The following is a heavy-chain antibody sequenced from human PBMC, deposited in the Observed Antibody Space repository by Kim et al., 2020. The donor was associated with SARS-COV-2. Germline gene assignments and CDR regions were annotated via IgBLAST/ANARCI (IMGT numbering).Heavy chain of an antibody. Sequence: GGSLRLSCAASGFTFDDYAMHWVRQAPGKGLEWVSGISWNSGSIGYADSVKGRFTISRDNAKNSLYLQMNSLRAEDTALYYCAKDREGIAAAGPEDWYFDLWGRGTLVTVSS. CDR1: GFTFDDYA. V-gene: IGHV3-9*01. CDR3: AKDREGIAAAGPEDWYFDL. CDR2: ISWNSGSI. J-gene: IGHJ2*01. D-gene: IGHD6-13*01.